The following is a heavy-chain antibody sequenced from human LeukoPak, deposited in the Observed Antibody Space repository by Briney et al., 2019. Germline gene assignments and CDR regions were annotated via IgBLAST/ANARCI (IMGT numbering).Heavy chain of an antibody. CDR2: ISVRSNYR. Sequence: PGGSLTLSCAASGYTFSDFSVNWVRQAPGKGLEWVSSISVRSNYRYYADSVRGRFTISRDDARDSLFLQMYSLRAEDTAVYFCVRLRRNNDRSGYYYYYDYWGQGTLVTVSS. CDR3: VRLRRNNDRSGYYYYYDY. V-gene: IGHV3-21*01. CDR1: GYTFSDFS. D-gene: IGHD3-22*01. J-gene: IGHJ4*02.